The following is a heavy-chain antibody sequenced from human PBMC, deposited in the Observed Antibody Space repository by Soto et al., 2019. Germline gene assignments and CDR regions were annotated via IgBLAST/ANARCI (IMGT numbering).Heavy chain of an antibody. D-gene: IGHD6-19*01. CDR1: GFTFSSYG. V-gene: IGHV3-30*18. J-gene: IGHJ4*02. CDR2: ISYDGSNK. CDR3: AKDPGIAVAGTPYYFDY. Sequence: QVQLVESGGGVVQPGRSLRLSCAASGFTFSSYGMHWVRQAPGKGLEWVAVISYDGSNKYYADSVKGRFTISRDNSKKTLYLQMNSLRAEDTAVYYCAKDPGIAVAGTPYYFDYWGQGTLVTVSS.